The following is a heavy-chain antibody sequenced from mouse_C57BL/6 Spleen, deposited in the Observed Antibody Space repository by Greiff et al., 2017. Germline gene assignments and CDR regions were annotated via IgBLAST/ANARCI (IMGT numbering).Heavy chain of an antibody. V-gene: IGHV1-59*01. J-gene: IGHJ4*01. CDR2: IDPSDSYT. CDR1: GYTFTSYW. D-gene: IGHD1-1*01. CDR3: ARSVVALYAMDY. Sequence: QVQLKQPGAELVRPGTSVKLSCKASGYTFTSYWMHWVKQRPGQGLEWIGVIDPSDSYTNYNQKFKGKATLTVDTSSSTAYMQLSSLTSEDSAVYYCARSVVALYAMDYWGQGTSVTVSS.